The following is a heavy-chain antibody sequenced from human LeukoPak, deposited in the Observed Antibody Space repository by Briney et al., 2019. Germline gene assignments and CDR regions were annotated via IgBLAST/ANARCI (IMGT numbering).Heavy chain of an antibody. V-gene: IGHV4-30-2*01. Sequence: SQTLSLTCTVSSGSISSGGYYWSWLRQPPGKGLEWIGYIYHSGSTYYNPSLKSRVTISVDRSKNQFSLKLSSVTAADTAVYYCARVSKGIAAAGRVSFDYWGQGTLVTVSS. CDR1: SGSISSGGYY. CDR3: ARVSKGIAAAGRVSFDY. CDR2: IYHSGST. J-gene: IGHJ4*02. D-gene: IGHD6-13*01.